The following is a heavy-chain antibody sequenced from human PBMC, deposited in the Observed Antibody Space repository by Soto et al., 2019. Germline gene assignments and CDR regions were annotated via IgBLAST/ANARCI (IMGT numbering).Heavy chain of an antibody. CDR1: GFVLSGYA. D-gene: IGHD5-18*01. V-gene: IGHV3-30-3*01. CDR2: ISYDGSNK. Sequence: PGGSLRLSCAASGFVLSGYAMHWVRQAPGKGLEWVAVISYDGSNKYYADSVKGRLTISRDNSKNTLYLQMNSLRAEDTAVYYCASGPIQLIWGRVYYYGMDVWGQGTTVTVSS. J-gene: IGHJ6*02. CDR3: ASGPIQLIWGRVYYYGMDV.